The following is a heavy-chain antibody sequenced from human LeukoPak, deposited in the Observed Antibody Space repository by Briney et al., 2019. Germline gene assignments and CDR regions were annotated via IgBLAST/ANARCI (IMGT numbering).Heavy chain of an antibody. CDR1: GGSISSGGYY. CDR3: ARDRNCSGGSCYSGFQN. Sequence: SETLSLTCTVSGGSISSGGYYWSWIRQHPGKGLEWIGYIYYSGSTYYNPSLKSRVTISVDTSKNQFSLKLSSVTAADTAVYYCARDRNCSGGSCYSGFQNWGQGTLVTVSS. D-gene: IGHD2-15*01. V-gene: IGHV4-31*03. CDR2: IYYSGST. J-gene: IGHJ1*01.